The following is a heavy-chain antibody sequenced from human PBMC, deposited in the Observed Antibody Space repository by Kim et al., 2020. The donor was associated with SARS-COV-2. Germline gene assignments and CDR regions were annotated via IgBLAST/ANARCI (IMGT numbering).Heavy chain of an antibody. CDR1: GGSLSSSSYH. V-gene: IGHV4-39*01. J-gene: IGHJ2*01. CDR2: AYYIGNT. Sequence: SETLSLTCTASGGSLSSSSYHWGWIRQPPGQGLEWIGTAYYIGNTYYNPSLKSRVTISVDTYKNQFFLKLGSVTTADTAVYYCARHQRYNSGWYV. CDR3: ARHQRYNSGWYV. D-gene: IGHD6-19*01.